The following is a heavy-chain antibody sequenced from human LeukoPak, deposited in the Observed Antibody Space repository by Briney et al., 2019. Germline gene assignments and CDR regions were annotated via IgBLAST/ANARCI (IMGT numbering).Heavy chain of an antibody. J-gene: IGHJ6*03. CDR2: INHSGST. D-gene: IGHD1-26*01. Sequence: SETLSLTCTVSGGSFSGYYWSWIRQPPGKGLEWIGEINHSGSTYYNPPLKTRVIISVDTSKNQFSLRLSSVIAADTAVYYCARGGRHSAYNYYYMDVWGKGTTVTVSS. CDR1: GGSFSGYY. V-gene: IGHV4-34*01. CDR3: ARGGRHSAYNYYYMDV.